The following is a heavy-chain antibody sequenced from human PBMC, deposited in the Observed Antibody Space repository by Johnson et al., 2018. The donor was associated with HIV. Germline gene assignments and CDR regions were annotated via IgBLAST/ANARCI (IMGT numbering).Heavy chain of an antibody. CDR1: GFTLSDYY. J-gene: IGHJ3*01. D-gene: IGHD3-16*01. CDR3: ARGSRYTYDNDDVYLLQAFDV. V-gene: IGHV3-11*04. Sequence: QVQLVESGGGLVKPGGSLRLSCAASGFTLSDYYMHWIRQAPGKGLEWVSAISGSGGSTYYADSVKGRFTISRDNSKNTLYVQMNSLRIEDTAVYYCARGSRYTYDNDDVYLLQAFDVWGQGTVVTVSS. CDR2: ISGSGGST.